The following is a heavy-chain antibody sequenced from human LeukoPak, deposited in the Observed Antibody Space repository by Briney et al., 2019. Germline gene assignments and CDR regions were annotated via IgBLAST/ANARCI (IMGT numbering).Heavy chain of an antibody. CDR3: ARDRRWLQCFDY. D-gene: IGHD5-12*01. V-gene: IGHV3-30-3*01. CDR2: ISYDGSNK. Sequence: GRSLRLSCAASGFTFSSYAMHWVRQAPGKGLEWVAVISYDGSNKYYADSVEGRFTISRDNSKNTLYLQMNSLRAEDTAVYYCARDRRWLQCFDYWGQGTLVTVSS. CDR1: GFTFSSYA. J-gene: IGHJ4*02.